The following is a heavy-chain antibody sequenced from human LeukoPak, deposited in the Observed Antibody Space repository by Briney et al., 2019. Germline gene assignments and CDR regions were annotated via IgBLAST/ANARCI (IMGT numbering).Heavy chain of an antibody. CDR1: GYTFTDYY. V-gene: IGHV1-2*06. CDR3: ARLPYYDSSGFYYFDY. CDR2: INPNSGDT. D-gene: IGHD3-22*01. Sequence: ASVKVSCKASGYTFTDYYIHLVRQAPGQGLEWMGRINPNSGDTNYPQKFQGRVTMTGDTSISAAYMELSRLRSDDTAVYYCARLPYYDSSGFYYFDYWGQGTLVTVSS. J-gene: IGHJ4*02.